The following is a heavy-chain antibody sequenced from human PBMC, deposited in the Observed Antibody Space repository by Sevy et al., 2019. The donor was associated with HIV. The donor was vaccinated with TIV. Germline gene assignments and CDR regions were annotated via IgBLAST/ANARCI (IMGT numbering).Heavy chain of an antibody. CDR1: GFTFSSYG. CDR3: AKDALSGRLLWFGDAFDI. CDR2: ISYDGSNK. D-gene: IGHD3-10*01. V-gene: IGHV3-30*18. J-gene: IGHJ3*02. Sequence: GGSLRLSCAASGFTFSSYGMHWVRQAPGKGLEWVAVISYDGSNKYYADSVKGRFTISRDNSKNMLYLQMNSLRAEDTAAYYCAKDALSGRLLWFGDAFDIWGQGTMVTVSS.